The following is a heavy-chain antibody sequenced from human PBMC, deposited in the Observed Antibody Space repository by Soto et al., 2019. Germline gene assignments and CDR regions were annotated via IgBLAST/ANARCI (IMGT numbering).Heavy chain of an antibody. Sequence: GASVKLSCKASGYTFTGYYMHWVRQAPGQGLEWMGWINPNSGGTNYAQKFQGWVTMTRDTSISTAYMELSRLRSDDTAVYYCARTNYYYYGMDVWGQGTTVTVSS. CDR1: GYTFTGYY. J-gene: IGHJ6*02. CDR3: ARTNYYYYGMDV. V-gene: IGHV1-2*04. CDR2: INPNSGGT.